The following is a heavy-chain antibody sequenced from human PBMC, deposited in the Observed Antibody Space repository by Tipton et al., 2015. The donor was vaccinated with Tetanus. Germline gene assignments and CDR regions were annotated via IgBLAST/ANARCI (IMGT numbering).Heavy chain of an antibody. CDR1: GFTFSNSD. D-gene: IGHD3-3*02. Sequence: GSLRLSCAASGFTFSNSDFHWVRQATGKGLEWVSAIGVGADTYYPGSVKGRFTISRENAKNTLYLQMNSLTAGDTAVYYCAKDHFRDAFDIWGQGTMVTVSS. J-gene: IGHJ3*02. CDR3: AKDHFRDAFDI. CDR2: IGVGADT. V-gene: IGHV3-13*01.